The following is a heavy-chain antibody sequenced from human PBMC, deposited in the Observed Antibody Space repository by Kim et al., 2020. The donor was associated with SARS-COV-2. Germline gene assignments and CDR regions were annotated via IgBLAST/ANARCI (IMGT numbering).Heavy chain of an antibody. V-gene: IGHV1-2*06. CDR1: GYTFTGYY. J-gene: IGHJ6*02. Sequence: ASVKVSCKASGYTFTGYYMHWVRQAPGQGLEWMGRINPNSGGTNYAQKFQGRVTMTRDTSISTAYMELSRLRSDDTAVYYCARAAYYDLWSGYYTPDYYDGMDVWGQATTVTGSS. CDR2: INPNSGGT. D-gene: IGHD3-3*01. CDR3: ARAAYYDLWSGYYTPDYYDGMDV.